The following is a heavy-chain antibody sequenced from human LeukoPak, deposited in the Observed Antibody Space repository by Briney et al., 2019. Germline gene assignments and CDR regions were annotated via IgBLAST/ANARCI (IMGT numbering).Heavy chain of an antibody. CDR3: ARRGTMVRGVIYYYGMDV. D-gene: IGHD3-10*01. Sequence: SETLSLTCAVYGGSFSGYYWSWIRQPPGKGLEWIGEINHSGSTNYNPSLKSRVTISVDTSKNQFSLKLSSVTAADTAVYYCARRGTMVRGVIYYYGMDVWGQGTTVTVSS. CDR2: INHSGST. V-gene: IGHV4-34*01. J-gene: IGHJ6*02. CDR1: GGSFSGYY.